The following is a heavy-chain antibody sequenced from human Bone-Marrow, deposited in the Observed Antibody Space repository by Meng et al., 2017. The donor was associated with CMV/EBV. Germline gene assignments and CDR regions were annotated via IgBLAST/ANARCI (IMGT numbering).Heavy chain of an antibody. D-gene: IGHD4-17*01. CDR2: INPNSGDT. CDR3: TRDAHLTTVTPNWFDP. Sequence: QVQLVRSGGELRKPRGSVKVACTDSGTTFTDYYLHWVRQAPGQGLEWIGCINPNSGDTNYAQKFQGRVTMTSDTSISTAYMELSRLRSDDTAVYYCTRDAHLTTVTPNWFDPWGQGTLVTVSS. CDR1: GTTFTDYY. V-gene: IGHV1-2*02. J-gene: IGHJ5*02.